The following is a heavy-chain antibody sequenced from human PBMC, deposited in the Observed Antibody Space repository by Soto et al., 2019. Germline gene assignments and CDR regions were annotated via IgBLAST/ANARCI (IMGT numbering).Heavy chain of an antibody. Sequence: SSETLSLTCAVSGGSISSSNWWSWVRQPPGKGLEWIGEIYHSGSTNYNPSLKSRVTISVDKSKNQFSLKLSSVTAADTAVYYCARDARRYYYGSGDFDYWGQGTLVTVSS. D-gene: IGHD3-10*01. CDR1: GGSISSSNW. CDR3: ARDARRYYYGSGDFDY. CDR2: IYHSGST. J-gene: IGHJ4*02. V-gene: IGHV4-4*02.